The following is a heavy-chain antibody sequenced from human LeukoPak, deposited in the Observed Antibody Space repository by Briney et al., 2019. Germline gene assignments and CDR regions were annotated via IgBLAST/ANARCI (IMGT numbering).Heavy chain of an antibody. CDR1: GDSIRSSNYY. J-gene: IGHJ1*01. Sequence: SETLSLTCLVSGDSIRSSNYYWDWIRQPPGKGLEWIGSIYYSGRTYYNSSLKSRVSMSVDTTKNQFSLRPTSMTAADTAVYYCARRRYYDGSGYLDWGQGTLVIVS. D-gene: IGHD3-22*01. CDR3: ARRRYYDGSGYLD. CDR2: IYYSGRT. V-gene: IGHV4-39*01.